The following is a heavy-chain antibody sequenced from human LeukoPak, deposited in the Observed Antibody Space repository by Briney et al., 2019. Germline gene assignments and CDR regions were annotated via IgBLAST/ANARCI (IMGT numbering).Heavy chain of an antibody. J-gene: IGHJ6*03. D-gene: IGHD3-10*01. V-gene: IGHV4-39*02. CDR2: IYYSGST. CDR3: AKDIARGSGSYWNYMDV. Sequence: SETLSLTCTVSGGSISSSSYYWGWIRQPPGKGLEWIGSIYYSGSTYYNPSLKSRVTISVDTSKNQFSLKLSSVTAADTALYYCAKDIARGSGSYWNYMDVWGKGTTVTISS. CDR1: GGSISSSSYY.